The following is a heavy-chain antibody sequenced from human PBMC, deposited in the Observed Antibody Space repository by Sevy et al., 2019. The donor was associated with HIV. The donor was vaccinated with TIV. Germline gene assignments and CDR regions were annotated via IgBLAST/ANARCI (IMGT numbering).Heavy chain of an antibody. V-gene: IGHV1-69*13. D-gene: IGHD3-10*01. Sequence: AAVKVSCKASGGTFSSYAISWVRQSPGQGLQWMGGIIPIFGTVNYAQKFQGRVTITADESTSTAYMELSSLGSEDTAVYYRATAPLDRITLVQGVVSHYYYSMDVWGQGTTVTVSS. CDR3: ATAPLDRITLVQGVVSHYYYSMDV. J-gene: IGHJ6*02. CDR1: GGTFSSYA. CDR2: IIPIFGTV.